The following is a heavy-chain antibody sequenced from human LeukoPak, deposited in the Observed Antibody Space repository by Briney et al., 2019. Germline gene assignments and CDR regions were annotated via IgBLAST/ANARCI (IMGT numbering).Heavy chain of an antibody. CDR2: INHSGST. CDR1: GGSFSGYY. D-gene: IGHD3-9*01. V-gene: IGHV4-34*01. CDR3: ARTQIYYDILTGYYNPYYYGMDV. Sequence: SETLSLTCAVYGGSFSGYYWSWIRQPPGKGLEWIGEINHSGSTNYNPSLKSRVTISVDTSKNQFSLKLSSVTAADTAVYYCARTQIYYDILTGYYNPYYYGMDVWGQGTTVTVSS. J-gene: IGHJ6*02.